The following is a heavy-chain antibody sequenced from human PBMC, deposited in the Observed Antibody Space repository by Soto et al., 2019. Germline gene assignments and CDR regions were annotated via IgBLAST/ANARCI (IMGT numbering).Heavy chain of an antibody. CDR3: ARDLLAAAGHQLPLNWFDP. J-gene: IGHJ5*02. CDR2: INAGNGNT. Sequence: ASVKVSCKASGYTFTSYAMHWVRQAPGQRLEWMGWINAGNGNTKYSQKFQGRVTITRDTSASTAYMELSSLRSEDTAVYYCARDLLAAAGHQLPLNWFDPWGQGTLVTVSS. V-gene: IGHV1-3*01. CDR1: GYTFTSYA. D-gene: IGHD6-13*01.